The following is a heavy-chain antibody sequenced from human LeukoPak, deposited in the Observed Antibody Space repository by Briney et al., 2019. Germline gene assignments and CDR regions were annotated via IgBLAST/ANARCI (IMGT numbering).Heavy chain of an antibody. CDR2: ISSSATTI. Sequence: PGGSLRLSCAASGFTSSDYYMNWIRQAPGKGLEWVSYISSSATTIYYADSVKGRFTISRDNAKKSLYLQMNSLRAEDTAVYYCARDHSSSWNYFDYWGQGTLVTVSS. CDR1: GFTSSDYY. J-gene: IGHJ4*02. CDR3: ARDHSSSWNYFDY. V-gene: IGHV3-11*01. D-gene: IGHD6-13*01.